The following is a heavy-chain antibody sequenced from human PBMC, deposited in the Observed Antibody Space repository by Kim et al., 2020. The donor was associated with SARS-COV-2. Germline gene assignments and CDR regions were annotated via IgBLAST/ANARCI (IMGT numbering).Heavy chain of an antibody. CDR3: ASLLNSDYNLDAFDI. D-gene: IGHD4-4*01. V-gene: IGHV3-48*02. Sequence: DAVKGRFTISRDNAKNSLYLQMNSLRDEDTAVYYCASLLNSDYNLDAFDIWGQGTMVTVSS. J-gene: IGHJ3*02.